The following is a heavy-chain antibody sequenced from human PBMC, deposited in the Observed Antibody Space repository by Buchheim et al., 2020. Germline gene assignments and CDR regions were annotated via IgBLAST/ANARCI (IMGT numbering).Heavy chain of an antibody. CDR1: GFSLSTSGEG. Sequence: QITLEESGRTLVKPTQTLTLTCTFSGFSLSTSGEGVGWIRQSPGKALEWLALIYWDDDKRYSPSLKSRLTITKDTSKNQVVLSMTNMDPVDTATYYCVHRLQYYFDSSTYYQNRYWFSDLWGRGTL. CDR2: IYWDDDK. J-gene: IGHJ2*01. CDR3: VHRLQYYFDSSTYYQNRYWFSDL. V-gene: IGHV2-5*02. D-gene: IGHD3-22*01.